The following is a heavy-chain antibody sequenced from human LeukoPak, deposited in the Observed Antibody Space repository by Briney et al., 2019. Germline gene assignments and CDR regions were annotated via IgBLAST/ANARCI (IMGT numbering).Heavy chain of an antibody. Sequence: GGSLRLSCAASGFTFSSYSMNWVRQAPGKGLEWVSSISSRGDDTSYADSVKGRFTISRDNSKNTLYLQLNSLRVDDAAIYYCAKNGKYYFDYWGQGTLVTVSS. V-gene: IGHV3-23*01. D-gene: IGHD1-1*01. CDR2: ISSRGDDT. CDR3: AKNGKYYFDY. CDR1: GFTFSSYS. J-gene: IGHJ4*02.